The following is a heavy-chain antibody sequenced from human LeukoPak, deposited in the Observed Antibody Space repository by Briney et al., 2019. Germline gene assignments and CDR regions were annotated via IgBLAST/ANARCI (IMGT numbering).Heavy chain of an antibody. D-gene: IGHD2-2*03. J-gene: IGHJ4*02. V-gene: IGHV4-30-2*01. CDR3: ARETARQPSGYCSSTSCHSDFDY. CDR2: IYHSGST. Sequence: SETLSLTCTVSGGSISSGGYYWSWIRQPPGKGLEWIGYIYHSGSTYYNPSLKSRVTISVDRSKNQFSLKLSSVTAADTAVYYCARETARQPSGYCSSTSCHSDFDYWGQGTLVTVSS. CDR1: GGSISSGGYY.